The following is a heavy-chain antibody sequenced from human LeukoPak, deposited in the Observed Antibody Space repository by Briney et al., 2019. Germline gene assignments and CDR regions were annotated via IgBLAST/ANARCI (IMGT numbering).Heavy chain of an antibody. D-gene: IGHD3-3*01. CDR1: GGSISSHY. CDR3: ASSIVDFWSGRSYYFDY. V-gene: IGHV4-59*11. CDR2: IYYSGST. J-gene: IGHJ4*02. Sequence: SETLSLTCTVSGGSISSHYWSWIRQPPGKGLEGIGYIYYSGSTKYNPSLKIRVIISVATSKNQYSLKLISVTAAATAVYYCASSIVDFWSGRSYYFDYWGQGTLVTVSS.